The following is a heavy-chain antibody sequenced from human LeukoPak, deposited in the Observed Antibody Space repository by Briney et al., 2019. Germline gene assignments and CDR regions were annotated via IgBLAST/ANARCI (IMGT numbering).Heavy chain of an antibody. CDR3: ARGTIAAAGYYYFDY. J-gene: IGHJ4*02. CDR2: ISSSGRTI. Sequence: GGSLRLSCAASGFTFSSYEMNWVRQAPGKGLEWVSYISSSGRTIHYADSVKGRFSISRDNAKNSLYLQMNSLRAEDTAVYYCARGTIAAAGYYYFDYWGQGTQVTVSS. V-gene: IGHV3-48*03. CDR1: GFTFSSYE. D-gene: IGHD6-13*01.